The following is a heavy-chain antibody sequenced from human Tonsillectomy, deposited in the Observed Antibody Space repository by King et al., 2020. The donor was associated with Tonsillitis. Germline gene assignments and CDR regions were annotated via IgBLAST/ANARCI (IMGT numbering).Heavy chain of an antibody. CDR2: IYPGDSDT. CDR3: ARHIIAVAGPSMPYFDY. CDR1: GYSFTSYW. D-gene: IGHD6-19*01. J-gene: IGHJ4*02. V-gene: IGHV5-51*01. Sequence: QLVQSGAEVKNPGESLKISCKGSGYSFTSYWIGWVRQMPGKGLEWMGIIYPGDSDTRYSPSFQGQVTISADKSISTAYLQWSSLKASDTAMYYCARHIIAVAGPSMPYFDYWGQGTLVTVSS.